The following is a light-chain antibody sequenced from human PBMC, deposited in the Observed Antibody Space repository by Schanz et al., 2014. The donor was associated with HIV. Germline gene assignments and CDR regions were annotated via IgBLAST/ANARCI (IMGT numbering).Light chain of an antibody. J-gene: IGLJ2*01. V-gene: IGLV1-40*01. Sequence: QSVLAQPPSVSGAPGQRITISCTGSRSNIGAGYDVHWYQQLPGTAPKLLIFGNNNRPSGVPDRFSGSKSGTSASLAITGLQAEDEADYYCQSYDSGLSGILFGGGTKLTVL. CDR2: GNN. CDR3: QSYDSGLSGIL. CDR1: RSNIGAGYD.